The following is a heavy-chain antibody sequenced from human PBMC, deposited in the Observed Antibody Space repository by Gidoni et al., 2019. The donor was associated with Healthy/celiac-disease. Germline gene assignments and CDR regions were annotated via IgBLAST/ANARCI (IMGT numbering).Heavy chain of an antibody. V-gene: IGHV4-34*01. Sequence: QVQLQQWGAGLLKPSETLSLPCAVYGGSFSGYYWRWIRQPPGKGLEGIGEINHSGSTNYNPSLKSRVTISVDTSKNQFSLKLSSVTAADTAVYYCASNLVVTAIAPPDIWGQGTMVTVSS. CDR1: GGSFSGYY. CDR2: INHSGST. D-gene: IGHD2-21*02. CDR3: ASNLVVTAIAPPDI. J-gene: IGHJ3*02.